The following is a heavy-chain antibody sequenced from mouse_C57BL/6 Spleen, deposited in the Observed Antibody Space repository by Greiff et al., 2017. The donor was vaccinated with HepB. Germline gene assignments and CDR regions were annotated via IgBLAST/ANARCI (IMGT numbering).Heavy chain of an antibody. V-gene: IGHV1-19*01. CDR2: INPYNGGT. CDR3: ARELRGDYFDY. CDR1: GYTFTDYY. Sequence: VQLQQSGPVLVKPGASVKMSCKASGYTFTDYYMNWVKQSNGKSLEWIGVINPYNGGTSYNQKFKGKATLTVDKSSSTAYMELNSLTSEDSAVYYCARELRGDYFDYWGQGTTLTVSS. J-gene: IGHJ2*01. D-gene: IGHD1-1*01.